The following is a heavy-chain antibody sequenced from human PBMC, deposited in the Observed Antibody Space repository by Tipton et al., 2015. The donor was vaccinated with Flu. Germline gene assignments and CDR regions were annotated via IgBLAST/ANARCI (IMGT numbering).Heavy chain of an antibody. Sequence: TLSLTCTVSSGSIRSTNYFCAWIRQPPGKRLELIGSIYPSGTTYYNPSLKSRVAMSVDTSKNHLSLKLSSVTAADTAMFYCARLSFYDVDLKNFYFDYWGQGTLVTVSS. D-gene: IGHD3-10*02. CDR1: SGSIRSTNYF. J-gene: IGHJ4*02. CDR2: IYPSGTT. V-gene: IGHV4-39*02. CDR3: ARLSFYDVDLKNFYFDY.